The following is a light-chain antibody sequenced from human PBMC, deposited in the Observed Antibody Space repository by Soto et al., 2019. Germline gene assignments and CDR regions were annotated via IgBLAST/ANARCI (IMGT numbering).Light chain of an antibody. J-gene: IGKJ1*01. Sequence: DIQMTQSPSSLSASVGDRVTITCRASQSISSDLNWYQQKPGKAPKLLIYAASSLQSGVPSRFSGSGSGPDFTLTISSLQPEDFATYYCQQSYSTPRTFGQGTKVEIK. CDR2: AAS. V-gene: IGKV1-39*01. CDR1: QSISSD. CDR3: QQSYSTPRT.